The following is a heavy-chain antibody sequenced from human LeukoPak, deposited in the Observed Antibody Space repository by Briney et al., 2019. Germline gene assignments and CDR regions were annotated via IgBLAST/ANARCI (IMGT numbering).Heavy chain of an antibody. V-gene: IGHV1-46*01. D-gene: IGHD3-10*01. CDR2: INPSSGST. J-gene: IGHJ4*02. CDR3: ARGYYHSGS. CDR1: GYTFTDYY. Sequence: ASVKVSCKASGYTFTDYYMHWVRQAPGEGLEWMGIINPSSGSTTYAQKFQGRVTMTRVTSTSTVYMELSSLRSEDTAVYYCARGYYHSGSWGQGTLVTVSS.